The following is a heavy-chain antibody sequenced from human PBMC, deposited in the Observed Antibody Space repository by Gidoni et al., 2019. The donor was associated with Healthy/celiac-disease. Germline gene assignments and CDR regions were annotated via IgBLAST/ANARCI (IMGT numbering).Heavy chain of an antibody. CDR1: GFTFSSYW. Sequence: EVQLVESGGGLVQPGGSLRLSCAASGFTFSSYWMSWVRQAPGKGLEWVANIKQDGSEKYYVDSVKGRFTISRDNAKNSLYLQMNSLRAEDTAVYYCARQSDYYDSSGWDYWGQGTLVTVSS. CDR2: IKQDGSEK. V-gene: IGHV3-7*04. CDR3: ARQSDYYDSSGWDY. D-gene: IGHD3-22*01. J-gene: IGHJ4*02.